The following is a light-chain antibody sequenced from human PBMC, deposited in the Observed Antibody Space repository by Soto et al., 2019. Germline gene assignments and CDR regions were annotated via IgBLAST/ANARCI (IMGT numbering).Light chain of an antibody. CDR2: DVT. J-gene: IGLJ1*01. CDR1: SSDIGGYNF. Sequence: QSVLTQPASVSGSPGQSVTISCTGTSSDIGGYNFVSWYQQLPDKAPRLMVYDVTYRPSGVSSRFSGSKSGNTASLTISGLQAEDEADYYCASYTTSDTYVFGTGTNVTVL. V-gene: IGLV2-14*03. CDR3: ASYTTSDTYV.